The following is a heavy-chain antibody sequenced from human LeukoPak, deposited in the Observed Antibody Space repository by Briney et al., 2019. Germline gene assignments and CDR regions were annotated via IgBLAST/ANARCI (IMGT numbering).Heavy chain of an antibody. J-gene: IGHJ4*02. CDR2: ISYSGTT. CDR3: ARAPPGADFDFWSGYSGYFDY. CDR1: GGSINSYY. Sequence: SETLSLTCTVSGGSINSYYWTWIRQPPGKGLEWIGYISYSGTTNYKPSLKSRVTISVDTSKNHFSLRLSSVTAADTAVYYCARAPPGADFDFWSGYSGYFDYWGQGILVTVSS. V-gene: IGHV4-59*01. D-gene: IGHD3-3*01.